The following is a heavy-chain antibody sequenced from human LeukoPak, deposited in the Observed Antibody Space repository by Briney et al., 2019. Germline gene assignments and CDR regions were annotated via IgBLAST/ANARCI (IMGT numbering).Heavy chain of an antibody. CDR1: GYSLSSGYY. J-gene: IGHJ4*02. D-gene: IGHD2-21*02. V-gene: IGHV4-38-2*02. CDR2: IYHSGST. Sequence: PSETLSLTCTVSGYSLSSGYYWGWIRQPPGKGLEWIGSIYHSGSTYYNPSLKSRVTISVDTSKNQFSLKLSSVTAADTAVYYCARDSFSVVVTAPIDYWGQGTLVTVSS. CDR3: ARDSFSVVVTAPIDY.